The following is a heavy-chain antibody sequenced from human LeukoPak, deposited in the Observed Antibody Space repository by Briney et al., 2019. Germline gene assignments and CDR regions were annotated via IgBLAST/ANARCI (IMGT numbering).Heavy chain of an antibody. Sequence: GGSLRLSCATSGFTFSSYAMSWVRQAPGKGLEWVSAIRGSGGNTYYADSVKGRFTISRDNSKNTLYLQMNSLRAEDTAVYYCAKAPNWAPDYWGQGTLVTVSS. V-gene: IGHV3-23*01. CDR2: IRGSGGNT. CDR1: GFTFSSYA. D-gene: IGHD1-1*01. J-gene: IGHJ4*02. CDR3: AKAPNWAPDY.